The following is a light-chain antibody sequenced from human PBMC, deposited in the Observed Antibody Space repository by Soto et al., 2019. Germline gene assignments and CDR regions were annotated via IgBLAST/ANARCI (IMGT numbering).Light chain of an antibody. CDR3: AAWDDSLNGPYG. V-gene: IGLV1-44*01. CDR2: NNN. J-gene: IGLJ1*01. CDR1: SSNIGSNT. Sequence: QSVLTQPPSASGTPGQRVTISCSGSSSNIGSNTVNWYQQLPGTAPKLLIYNNNQLPSGVPYRFSGSKSGTSASLAISCLQSEDEADYYCAAWDDSLNGPYGFGTGTKVTVL.